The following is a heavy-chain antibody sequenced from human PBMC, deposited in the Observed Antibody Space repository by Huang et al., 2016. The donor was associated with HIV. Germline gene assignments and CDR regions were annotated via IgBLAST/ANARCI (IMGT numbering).Heavy chain of an antibody. CDR2: ISAYNGNT. D-gene: IGHD4-17*01. CDR3: ARDDYGDYWGLFDY. CDR1: GYPFTSYG. V-gene: IGHV1-18*01. J-gene: IGHJ4*02. Sequence: QVQLVQSGAEVKKPGASVKVSCKASGYPFTSYGISWVRQAPGQGNEWMGWISAYNGNTNYAQNRQVRVTMTTVTSTNTAYMELRSLRSDDTAVYYCARDDYGDYWGLFDYWGQGTLVTISS.